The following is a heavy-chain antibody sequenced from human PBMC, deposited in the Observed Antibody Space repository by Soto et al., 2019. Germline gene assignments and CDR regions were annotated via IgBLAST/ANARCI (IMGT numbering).Heavy chain of an antibody. J-gene: IGHJ4*02. CDR1: GGSISSGGYY. CDR3: ARDYYDSSGYYYVSRYFDY. V-gene: IGHV4-31*03. CDR2: IYYSGST. Sequence: PSDTLSPTCTVSGGSISSGGYYWSWIRQHPGKGLEWIGYIYYSGSTYYNPSLKSRVTISVDTSKNQFSLKLSSVTAADTAVYYCARDYYDSSGYYYVSRYFDYWGQGTLVTVSS. D-gene: IGHD3-22*01.